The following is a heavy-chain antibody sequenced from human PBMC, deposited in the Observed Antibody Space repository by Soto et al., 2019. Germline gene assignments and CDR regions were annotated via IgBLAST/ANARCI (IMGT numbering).Heavy chain of an antibody. CDR1: GYTFTSYA. D-gene: IGHD3-10*01. V-gene: IGHV1-3*01. CDR3: ARDNVLLWFGESPSDAFDI. Sequence: ASVKVSCKASGYTFTSYAMHWVRQAPGQRLEWMGWINAGNGNTKYSQKFQGRVTITRDTSASTAYMELSSLRSEDTAVYYRARDNVLLWFGESPSDAFDIWGQGTMVTVSS. J-gene: IGHJ3*02. CDR2: INAGNGNT.